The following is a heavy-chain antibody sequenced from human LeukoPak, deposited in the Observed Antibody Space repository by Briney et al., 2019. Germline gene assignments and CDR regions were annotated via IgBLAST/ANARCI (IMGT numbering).Heavy chain of an antibody. CDR3: ARSRQDVVVTPQYYFDY. V-gene: IGHV5-51*01. Sequence: GECLQISFKGSGYGFTSYWIGWVRRVPGKGLEWRGIIYPGPSDPTYSPSFPRQVPISADKSIRTAYLQWSSLKASDTAMYYCARSRQDVVVTPQYYFDYWGQGTLVTVSS. CDR1: GYGFTSYW. D-gene: IGHD2-21*02. CDR2: IYPGPSDP. J-gene: IGHJ4*02.